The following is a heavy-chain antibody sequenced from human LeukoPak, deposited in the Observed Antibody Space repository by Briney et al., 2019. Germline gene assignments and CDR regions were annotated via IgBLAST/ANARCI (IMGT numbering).Heavy chain of an antibody. V-gene: IGHV3-30*14. CDR3: ARERLLLPIYYFYGMDV. D-gene: IGHD2-21*01. CDR2: ISYDGSNK. J-gene: IGHJ6*02. CDR1: GFTFRSYA. Sequence: GGSLRLSCAASGFTFRSYAMHWVRQAPGKGLEWVTVISYDGSNKYYTDSVKGRFTISRDNSKNTLDLQMDNLRTEDTAVYYCARERLLLPIYYFYGMDVWGQGTTVTVSS.